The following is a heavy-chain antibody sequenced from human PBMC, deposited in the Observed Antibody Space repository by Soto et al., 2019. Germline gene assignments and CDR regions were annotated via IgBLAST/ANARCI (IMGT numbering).Heavy chain of an antibody. J-gene: IGHJ6*02. D-gene: IGHD2-15*01. V-gene: IGHV1-69*01. CDR3: ARSQGGSSSLDIYYYYYYGMDV. Sequence: QVQLVQSGAEVKKPGSSVKVSCKAPGGTFSTYAISWVRQAPGQGLEWMGGVIPIFGTPKYAQKFQGRVTITVDESTSTGYMELRSLRSEDTAVYYCARSQGGSSSLDIYYYYYYGMDVWGQGTTVTVSS. CDR1: GGTFSTYA. CDR2: VIPIFGTP.